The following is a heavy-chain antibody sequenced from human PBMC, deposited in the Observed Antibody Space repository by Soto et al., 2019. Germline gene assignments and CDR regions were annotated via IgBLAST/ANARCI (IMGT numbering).Heavy chain of an antibody. J-gene: IGHJ5*02. V-gene: IGHV4-31*03. CDR1: RAFINSGGFY. CDR3: VRGGIAGHWFDP. CDR2: IFHSGST. Sequence: QVQLQESGPGLVKPTQTLSLTCSVSRAFINSGGFYYSWIRQPPGKGLEWLGYIFHSGSTLYTPSLRARLTLSADTSRNQLSLYLTSVTAADTAVYYCVRGGIAGHWFDPWGQGILVTVSS. D-gene: IGHD2-15*01.